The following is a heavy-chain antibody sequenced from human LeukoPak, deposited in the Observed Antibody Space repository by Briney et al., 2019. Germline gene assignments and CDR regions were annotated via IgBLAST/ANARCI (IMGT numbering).Heavy chain of an antibody. V-gene: IGHV1-18*01. J-gene: IGHJ5*02. CDR2: ISAYNGNT. CDR3: ARGREQWLTS. D-gene: IGHD6-19*01. Sequence: ASVKVSCKVSGYTFSTYGISWVRQAPGQGLEWMGWISAYNGNTEYAQKLQGRVTMTTDISASTAYMDLRSLTSDDTAVYYCARGREQWLTSWGQGTLVTVSS. CDR1: GYTFSTYG.